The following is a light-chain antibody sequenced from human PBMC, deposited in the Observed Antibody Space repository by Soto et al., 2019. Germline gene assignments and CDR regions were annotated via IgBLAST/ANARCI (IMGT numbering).Light chain of an antibody. Sequence: EIVLTQSPGTLSLSPGEGATLACRASETMSSKNLAWYQQKPGQPPRLLIYGVSSRAAGIPDRFSGSGSGTDFTLTISRLEPEDFAVYYCQQYGSSRTFGQGTKVEV. CDR2: GVS. J-gene: IGKJ1*01. CDR1: ETMSSKN. CDR3: QQYGSSRT. V-gene: IGKV3-20*01.